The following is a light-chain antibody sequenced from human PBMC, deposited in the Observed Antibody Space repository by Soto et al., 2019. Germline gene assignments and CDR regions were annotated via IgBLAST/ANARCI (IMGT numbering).Light chain of an antibody. Sequence: ELVLTQSPGTLSLSPGERATLSCRPSQSVSSSYLAWYQQKPGQAPRLLIYGASNRATGIPDRFSGSGSGTYFTLTISRLEPEDFAVYFCQQYGRSPPFTFGQGTKVEIK. J-gene: IGKJ2*01. CDR2: GAS. CDR1: QSVSSSY. CDR3: QQYGRSPPFT. V-gene: IGKV3-20*01.